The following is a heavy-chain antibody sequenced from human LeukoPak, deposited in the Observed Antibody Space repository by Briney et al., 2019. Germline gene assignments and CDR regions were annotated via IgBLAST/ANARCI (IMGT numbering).Heavy chain of an antibody. Sequence: GGFLRLSCAPSGFIFSNYWMHWVRQVPGKGLVWVSHINGDGTSTSYADSVKGRFTISRDNARNTLYLQMNSLRPEDTAVYYCGRGYPVAAKDYWGQGTLVTVSS. CDR2: INGDGTST. J-gene: IGHJ4*02. D-gene: IGHD2-15*01. CDR1: GFIFSNYW. CDR3: GRGYPVAAKDY. V-gene: IGHV3-74*01.